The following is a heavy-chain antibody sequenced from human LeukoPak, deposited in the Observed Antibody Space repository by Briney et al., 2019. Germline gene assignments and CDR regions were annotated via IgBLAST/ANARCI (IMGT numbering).Heavy chain of an antibody. D-gene: IGHD2-15*01. CDR2: IGSGGTNK. V-gene: IGHV3-48*03. CDR1: GFTFSSYE. CDR3: ARRRGGCPGDY. Sequence: GGSLRLSCAASGFTFSSYEMNWVRQAPGKGLEWVSYIGSGGTNKYYADSVKGRFTISRDNAKNALYLQMYSLRADDTAVYYCARRRGGCPGDYWGQGTLVTVST. J-gene: IGHJ4*02.